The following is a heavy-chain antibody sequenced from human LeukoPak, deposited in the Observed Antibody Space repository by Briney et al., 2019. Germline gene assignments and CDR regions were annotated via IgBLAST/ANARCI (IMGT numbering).Heavy chain of an antibody. V-gene: IGHV3-23*01. D-gene: IGHD2-15*01. J-gene: IGHJ6*02. CDR2: NSGSGGST. CDR1: GFTFNSYA. Sequence: TGGSLRLSCAASGFTFNSYAMNWVRQAPGKGLEWVSGNSGSGGSTYYADSVQGRFTISRDNSKNTLYLQMNSLRAEDTAVYYCAKGRGWFYGMDVWGQGTTVTVSS. CDR3: AKGRGWFYGMDV.